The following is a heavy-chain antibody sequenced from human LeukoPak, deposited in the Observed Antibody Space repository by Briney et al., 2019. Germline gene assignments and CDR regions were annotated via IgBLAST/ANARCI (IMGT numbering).Heavy chain of an antibody. CDR1: GFTFSSYG. J-gene: IGHJ4*02. Sequence: GSLRLSCAASGFTFSSYGMSWVRQAPGKGLEWVANIKQDGSEKYYVDSVKGRFTISKDNAKNSLYLQMNSLRAEDTAVYYCASPRYSYGYDVAGDWGQGTLVTVSS. CDR3: ASPRYSYGYDVAGD. CDR2: IKQDGSEK. D-gene: IGHD5-18*01. V-gene: IGHV3-7*03.